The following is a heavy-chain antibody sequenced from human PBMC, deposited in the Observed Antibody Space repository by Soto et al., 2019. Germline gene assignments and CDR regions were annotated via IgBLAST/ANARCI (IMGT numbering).Heavy chain of an antibody. CDR1: GFTFSSYG. V-gene: IGHV3-30*18. Sequence: PGGSLRLSCAASGFTFSSYGMHWVRQAPGKGLEWVAVISYDGSNKYYADSVKGRFTISRDNSKNTLYLQMNSLRAEDTAVYYCAKGVVPAAPYYYYGMDVWGQGTTVTVSS. D-gene: IGHD2-2*01. CDR3: AKGVVPAAPYYYYGMDV. J-gene: IGHJ6*02. CDR2: ISYDGSNK.